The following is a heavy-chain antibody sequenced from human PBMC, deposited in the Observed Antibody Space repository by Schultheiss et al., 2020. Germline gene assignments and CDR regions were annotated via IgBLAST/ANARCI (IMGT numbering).Heavy chain of an antibody. V-gene: IGHV3-21*01. J-gene: IGHJ4*02. Sequence: GGSLRLSCAASGFTFTSYSMNWVRQAPGKGLEWVSSISSSSTYIYYADSVKGRFTISRDNAKNSLYLQMNSLRAEDTAVYYCARDSGSLYGYWGQGTLVTVSA. D-gene: IGHD2-2*02. CDR2: ISSSSTYI. CDR1: GFTFTSYS. CDR3: ARDSGSLYGY.